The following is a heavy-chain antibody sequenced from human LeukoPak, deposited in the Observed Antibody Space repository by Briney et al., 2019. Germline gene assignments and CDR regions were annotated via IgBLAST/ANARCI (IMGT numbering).Heavy chain of an antibody. J-gene: IGHJ2*01. V-gene: IGHV3-20*04. CDR3: ARAAYSSTWYSRYFDL. D-gene: IGHD6-13*01. Sequence: GGSLRLSCAASGFTFDNYGINWVGQAPGKGLEWVSRIHWNGGRTGYADSVKGRFTISRENAKNSLYLQMNSLRAGDTAVYYCARAAYSSTWYSRYFDLWGRGTLVTVSS. CDR2: IHWNGGRT. CDR1: GFTFDNYG.